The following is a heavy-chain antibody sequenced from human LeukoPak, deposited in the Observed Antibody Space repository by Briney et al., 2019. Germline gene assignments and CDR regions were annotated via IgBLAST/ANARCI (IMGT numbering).Heavy chain of an antibody. Sequence: GGSLRLSCAASGFTFSTYSVNWVRQAPGKGLEWVSYISSSSSGLYYADSVKGRFTISRDNSKNTLYLQMNNLRAEDTALYYCAKNQGQWLVPVDYWGQGTLVTVSS. D-gene: IGHD6-19*01. CDR2: ISSSSSGL. CDR1: GFTFSTYS. CDR3: AKNQGQWLVPVDY. J-gene: IGHJ4*02. V-gene: IGHV3-48*01.